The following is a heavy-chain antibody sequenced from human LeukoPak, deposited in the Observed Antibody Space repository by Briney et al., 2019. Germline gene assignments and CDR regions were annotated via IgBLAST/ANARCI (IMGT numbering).Heavy chain of an antibody. CDR2: IGGSGDST. J-gene: IGHJ4*02. CDR1: GFAFSTYA. CDR3: AKNYYGSGSYYLYFDY. Sequence: GGSLRLSCVASGFAFSTYAISWVRRAPGKGLEWVSVIGGSGDSTYYADSVKGRFTISRDNSKSTLYLQMNSLRAEDTAVYYCAKNYYGSGSYYLYFDYWGQGTLVTVSS. D-gene: IGHD3-10*01. V-gene: IGHV3-23*01.